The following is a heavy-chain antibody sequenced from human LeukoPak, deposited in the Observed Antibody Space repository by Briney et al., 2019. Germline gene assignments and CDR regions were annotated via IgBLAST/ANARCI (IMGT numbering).Heavy chain of an antibody. CDR2: IYYSGST. Sequence: PSQTLSLTCTVSGGSISSGGYYWSWLRQHPGKGLEWIGYIYYSGSTYYNPSLKSRVTISVDTSKNQFSLKLSSVTAADTAVYYCARGLGHAYFDYWGQGTLVTVSS. V-gene: IGHV4-31*03. CDR1: GGSISSGGYY. J-gene: IGHJ4*02. CDR3: ARGLGHAYFDY.